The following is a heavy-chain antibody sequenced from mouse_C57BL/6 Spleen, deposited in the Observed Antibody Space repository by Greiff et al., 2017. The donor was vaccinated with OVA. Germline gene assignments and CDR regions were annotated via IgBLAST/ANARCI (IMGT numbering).Heavy chain of an antibody. J-gene: IGHJ2*01. V-gene: IGHV5-15*01. CDR1: GFTFSDYG. CDR2: ISNLAYSI. D-gene: IGHD1-1*01. Sequence: EVQLVESGGGLVQPGGSLKLSCAASGFTFSDYGMAWVRQAPRKGPAWVAFISNLAYSIYYADTVTGRFTISRENAKNTLYLEMSSLRSEDTAMYYCARQGNYYGSSPGYFDYWGQGTTLTVSS. CDR3: ARQGNYYGSSPGYFDY.